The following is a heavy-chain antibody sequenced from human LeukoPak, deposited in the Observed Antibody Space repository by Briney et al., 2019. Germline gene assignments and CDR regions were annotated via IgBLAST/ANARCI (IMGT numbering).Heavy chain of an antibody. CDR1: GFTFSSYS. CDR2: ISGSSSTI. Sequence: GGSLRLSCAASGFTFSSYSMNWVRQAPGKGLEWVSYISGSSSTIYYADSVKGRFTISRDNAKNSLYLQMNSLRAEDTAVYYCARDLFSGSYYGSWGQGTLVTVSS. CDR3: ARDLFSGSYYGS. D-gene: IGHD1-26*01. V-gene: IGHV3-48*01. J-gene: IGHJ4*02.